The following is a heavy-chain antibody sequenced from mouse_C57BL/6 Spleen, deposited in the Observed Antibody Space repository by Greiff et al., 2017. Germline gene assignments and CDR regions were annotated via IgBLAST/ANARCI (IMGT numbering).Heavy chain of an antibody. D-gene: IGHD2-2*01. Sequence: QVQLQQPGAELVKPGASVKMSCKASGYTFTSYWITWVKQRPGQGLEWIGDIYPGSGSTNYNEKFKSKATLTVDTSSSTAYMQLSSLTSEDSAVYDCARRRTMVTTGFAYWGQGTLVTVSA. V-gene: IGHV1-55*01. CDR3: ARRRTMVTTGFAY. CDR2: IYPGSGST. CDR1: GYTFTSYW. J-gene: IGHJ3*01.